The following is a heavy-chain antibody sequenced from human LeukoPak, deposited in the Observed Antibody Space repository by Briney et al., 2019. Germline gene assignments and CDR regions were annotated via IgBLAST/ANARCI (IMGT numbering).Heavy chain of an antibody. CDR3: ATSESPIVVVPAAIPSDAFDI. D-gene: IGHD2-2*01. CDR2: ISAYNGNT. V-gene: IGHV1-18*01. Sequence: GASVKVSCKASGYTFTSYGISWVRQAPGQGLEWMGWISAYNGNTNYAQKLQGRVTMTTDTSTSTGYMELRSLRSDDTAVYYCATSESPIVVVPAAIPSDAFDIWGQGTMVTVSS. CDR1: GYTFTSYG. J-gene: IGHJ3*02.